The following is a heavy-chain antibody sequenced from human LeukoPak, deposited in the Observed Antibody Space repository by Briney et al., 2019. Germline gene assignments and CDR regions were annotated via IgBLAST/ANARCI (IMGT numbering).Heavy chain of an antibody. Sequence: SETLSLTCAVYGASFSDYYWSWIRQPPGMGLEWIGEINHSGSTNHNPSLKSRLTISVDTSKNQLSLKLSSVTAADTAVYYCARVRTTVTTFKNYYYGMDVWGQGTTVTVSS. J-gene: IGHJ6*02. CDR3: ARVRTTVTTFKNYYYGMDV. CDR2: INHSGST. D-gene: IGHD4-17*01. V-gene: IGHV4-34*01. CDR1: GASFSDYY.